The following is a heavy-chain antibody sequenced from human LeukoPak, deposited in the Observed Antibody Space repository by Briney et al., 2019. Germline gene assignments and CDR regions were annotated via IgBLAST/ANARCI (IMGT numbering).Heavy chain of an antibody. CDR3: ARGLCGGDCYDY. Sequence: GGSLRLSCAASGFTFSSYHINWVRQAPGKGLEWVSSISYNSENIYYADSVKGRFTISRDNAKNSLYLQMNSLRAEDTAVYYCARGLCGGDCYDYWGQGTLVTASS. CDR1: GFTFSSYH. J-gene: IGHJ4*02. V-gene: IGHV3-21*01. CDR2: ISYNSENI. D-gene: IGHD2-21*01.